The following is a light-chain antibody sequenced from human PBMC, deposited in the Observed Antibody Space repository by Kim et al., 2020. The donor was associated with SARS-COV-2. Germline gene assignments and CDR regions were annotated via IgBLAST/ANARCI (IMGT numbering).Light chain of an antibody. CDR2: ANT. V-gene: IGLV1-40*01. J-gene: IGLJ2*01. CDR3: QSYDSSLRSVV. Sequence: RRTVPCTGGPARLGAGYDVHWYQPLPSTAPRPRIYANTNRPSGVPDRFSASKSGTSASLAITGLQAEDEAAYYCQSYDSSLRSVVFGGGTQLTVL. CDR1: PARLGAGYD.